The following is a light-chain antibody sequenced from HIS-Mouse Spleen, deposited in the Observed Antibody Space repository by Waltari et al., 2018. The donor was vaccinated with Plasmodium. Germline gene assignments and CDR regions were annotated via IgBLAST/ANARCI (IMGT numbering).Light chain of an antibody. CDR2: EDS. Sequence: SYELTQPPSVSVSPGQTARITCSGDALPKKYAYWYQQESGQAPVLVIYEDSKRPSGIPGRFSGSSSGTKATLTISGAQVEDEADYYCYSTDSSGNHRVFGGGTKLTVL. J-gene: IGLJ3*02. CDR3: YSTDSSGNHRV. V-gene: IGLV3-10*01. CDR1: ALPKKY.